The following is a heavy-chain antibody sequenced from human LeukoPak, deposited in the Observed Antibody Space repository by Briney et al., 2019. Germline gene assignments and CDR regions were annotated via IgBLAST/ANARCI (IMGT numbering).Heavy chain of an antibody. Sequence: GGSPRLSCAASGFTVSSNYMSWVRQAPGKGLEWVSVIYSGGSTYYADSVKGRFTISRDNSKNTLYLQMNSLRAEDTAVYYCARGADYYDSSFADWGQGTLVTVSS. V-gene: IGHV3-53*01. CDR2: IYSGGST. CDR3: ARGADYYDSSFAD. D-gene: IGHD3-22*01. J-gene: IGHJ4*02. CDR1: GFTVSSNY.